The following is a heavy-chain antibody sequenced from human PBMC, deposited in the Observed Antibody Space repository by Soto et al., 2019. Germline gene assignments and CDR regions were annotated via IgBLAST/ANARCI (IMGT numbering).Heavy chain of an antibody. CDR3: ATYCVGDICPPGPWK. D-gene: IGHD2-21*01. CDR2: INPNGGST. J-gene: IGHJ3*01. V-gene: IGHV1-46*03. CDR1: GYSLSPYY. Sequence: QVHLVQSGAEGKKPGASVKVYCKASGYSLSPYYMHWVRQAPGQGLEWMAIINPNGGSTKNAQRFQGTVTGTRETSTSKVYMELSRRRSEDTGTYSCATYCVGDICPPGPWKWGRWTMVTVSS.